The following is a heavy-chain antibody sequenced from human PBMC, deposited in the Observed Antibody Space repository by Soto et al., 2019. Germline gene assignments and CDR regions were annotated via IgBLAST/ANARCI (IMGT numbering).Heavy chain of an antibody. V-gene: IGHV3-9*01. D-gene: IGHD6-13*01. J-gene: IGHJ3*02. CDR3: VKDMSSSSWYAFDI. CDR1: GFSFDDFL. Sequence: EVQLVESGGVLLQPGRSLRLSCAASGFSFDDFLMHWVRQAPGKGLEWVSGISWNSGFTGYADSVKGRFTISRDNAKNSLYLQMNSLRAEDTAFYYCVKDMSSSSWYAFDIWGQGTMVTVSP. CDR2: ISWNSGFT.